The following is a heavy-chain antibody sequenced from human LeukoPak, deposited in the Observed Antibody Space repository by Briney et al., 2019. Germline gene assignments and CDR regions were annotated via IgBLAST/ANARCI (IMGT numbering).Heavy chain of an antibody. D-gene: IGHD3-10*01. CDR1: GYTFAGYY. Sequence: ASVKVSCKASGYTFAGYYMHWVRQAPGHGLEWMGWINPNSGGTNYAQKFQGRVTMTRDTSISTAYMELSRLRSDDTAVYYCAREKTTYYYGSGSTDAFDIWGQGTMVTVSS. V-gene: IGHV1-2*02. J-gene: IGHJ3*02. CDR2: INPNSGGT. CDR3: AREKTTYYYGSGSTDAFDI.